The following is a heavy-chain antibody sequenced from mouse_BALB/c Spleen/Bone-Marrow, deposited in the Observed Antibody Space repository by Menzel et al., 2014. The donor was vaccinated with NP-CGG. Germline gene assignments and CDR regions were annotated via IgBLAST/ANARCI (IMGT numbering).Heavy chain of an antibody. CDR2: INPYNGDT. CDR1: GYSFTDYF. J-gene: IGHJ2*01. D-gene: IGHD1-1*01. CDR3: GRVYYYGSCYFDY. V-gene: IGHV1-37*01. Sequence: EVKLLESGPELVKPGASVKISCKASGYSFTDYFMNWVKQSHGKRLEWIGRINPYNGDTFYNQKFKGKATLTVDTSSSTAHMELLSLTSEDAAVYYCGRVYYYGSCYFDYWGQGTTLTVSS.